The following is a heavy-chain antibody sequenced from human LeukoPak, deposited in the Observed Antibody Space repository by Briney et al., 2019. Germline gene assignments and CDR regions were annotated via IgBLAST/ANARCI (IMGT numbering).Heavy chain of an antibody. CDR1: GYTLSELS. CDR2: FDPEDGET. V-gene: IGHV1-24*01. D-gene: IGHD3-10*01. CDR3: ATVQRGAGLGFVYGSGSFNGLDV. Sequence: ASVKVSCKVSGYTLSELSTHWVRQAPGKGLEWMGGFDPEDGETIYAQKFQGRVTMTEDTSTDTGYMELSSLRFEDTAVYYCATVQRGAGLGFVYGSGSFNGLDVWGQGTTVTVSS. J-gene: IGHJ6*02.